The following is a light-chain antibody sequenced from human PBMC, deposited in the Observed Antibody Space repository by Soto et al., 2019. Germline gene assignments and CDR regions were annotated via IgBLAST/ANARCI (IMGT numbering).Light chain of an antibody. CDR3: SSFACSYSPYV. CDR1: SSDIGVYDF. V-gene: IGLV2-8*01. J-gene: IGLJ1*01. Sequence: QSVLTQPPSASGSPGQSVTISCTGTSSDIGVYDFVSWYQQHPGKAPKVIIYQVNKRPSGVPDRFSGSKSGNTASLTVSGLRPEDEADYFCSSFACSYSPYVFGTGTKVTVL. CDR2: QVN.